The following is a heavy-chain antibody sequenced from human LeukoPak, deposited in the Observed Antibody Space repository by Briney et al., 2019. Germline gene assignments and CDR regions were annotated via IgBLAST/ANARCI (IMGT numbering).Heavy chain of an antibody. CDR1: GYTFTDYY. CDR3: ARANFLYCSSSTCLFDY. Sequence: ASVKVSCKASGYTFTDYYMHWVRQAPGQGFEWMGWINPNDGDTNYAQKFQGRVTMTRDTSISTAHMEVRRLRSDDTAVYYCARANFLYCSSSTCLFDYWGQGTLVTVSS. CDR2: INPNDGDT. D-gene: IGHD2-2*01. V-gene: IGHV1-2*02. J-gene: IGHJ4*02.